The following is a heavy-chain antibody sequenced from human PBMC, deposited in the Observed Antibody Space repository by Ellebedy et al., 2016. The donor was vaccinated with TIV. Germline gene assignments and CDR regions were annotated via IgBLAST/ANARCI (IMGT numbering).Heavy chain of an antibody. CDR1: GFNFRSYW. CDR2: IRQEGDEI. V-gene: IGHV3-7*01. D-gene: IGHD4-17*01. J-gene: IGHJ5*02. Sequence: PGGSLRLSCAASGFNFRSYWMTWVRQAPGKGLEWVAKIRQEGDEIYYVESVKGRFTISRDNAKNSLFLQMNSLGVEDTALYYCARRASYGDYAVQVNPWFDPWGQGTLVTVSS. CDR3: ARRASYGDYAVQVNPWFDP.